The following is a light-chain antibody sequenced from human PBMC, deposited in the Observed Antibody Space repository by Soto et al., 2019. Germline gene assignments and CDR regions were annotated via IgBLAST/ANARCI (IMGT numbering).Light chain of an antibody. CDR3: GSYADSNNWV. Sequence: QSALTQPPSPSGSPGQSVTIYCTGTSSDVGGYNYVSWYQQHPGHAHKLMIYEVSKRPSGVPDRFSGSKSGNTASLTVSGLKAEDEADYSCGSYADSNNWVFGGGTKLTVL. CDR2: EVS. J-gene: IGLJ3*02. CDR1: SSDVGGYNY. V-gene: IGLV2-8*01.